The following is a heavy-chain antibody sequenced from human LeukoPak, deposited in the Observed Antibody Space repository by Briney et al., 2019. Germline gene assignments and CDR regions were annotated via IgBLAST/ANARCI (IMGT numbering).Heavy chain of an antibody. CDR2: IYPGDSDT. D-gene: IGHD3-3*01. J-gene: IGHJ4*02. Sequence: GESLKISCKGSGYSFTSYWIGWVRQMPGKGLEWMGIIYPGDSDTRYSPSFQGQVTISADKSISTAYLQWSSLKASDTAMYYCAIAPNEYYDFWTGGYFDYWGQGTLVTVSS. CDR3: AIAPNEYYDFWTGGYFDY. CDR1: GYSFTSYW. V-gene: IGHV5-51*01.